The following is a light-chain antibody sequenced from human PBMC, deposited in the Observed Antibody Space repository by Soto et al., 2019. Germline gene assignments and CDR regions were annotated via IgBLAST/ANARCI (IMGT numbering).Light chain of an antibody. CDR3: CSYAGSNTFV. J-gene: IGLJ1*01. CDR1: SSDVGSYNL. V-gene: IGLV2-23*03. CDR2: EGS. Sequence: QSVLTQPASVSGSPGQSITISCTGTSSDVGSYNLVSWYQQHPGKAPKLMIYEGSKRPSGVSNRFSGSKSGNTASLTISGLQAEDEADYYCCSYAGSNTFVFGTGTKDTVL.